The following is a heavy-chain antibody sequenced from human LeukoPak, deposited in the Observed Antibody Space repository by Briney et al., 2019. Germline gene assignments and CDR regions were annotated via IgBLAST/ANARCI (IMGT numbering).Heavy chain of an antibody. CDR2: ISRSTTYI. V-gene: IGHV3-21*01. J-gene: IGHJ3*02. D-gene: IGHD3-22*01. CDR3: VRNRNPSYSDNSGYYSFPRDAFDI. CDR1: GFTFSRYT. Sequence: GGSLRLSCAASGFTFSRYTMNWVRQAPGKGLEWVSPISRSTTYIYYAGSVKGRFTISRDNAKSSLYLQTNSLRADDTAVYYCVRNRNPSYSDNSGYYSFPRDAFDISGQGTMVTVSS.